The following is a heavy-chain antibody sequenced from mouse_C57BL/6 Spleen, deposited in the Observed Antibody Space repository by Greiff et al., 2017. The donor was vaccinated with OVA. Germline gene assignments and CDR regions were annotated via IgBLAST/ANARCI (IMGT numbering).Heavy chain of an antibody. CDR2: IDPETGGT. V-gene: IGHV1-15*01. J-gene: IGHJ2*01. D-gene: IGHD2-2*01. CDR3: TRWYGYDGEYYFDY. Sequence: QVQLQQSGAELVRPGASVTLSCKASGYTFTDYEMHWVKQTPVHGLEWIGAIDPETGGTAYNQKFKGKAILTADKSSSTAYMELRSLTSEDSAVYYCTRWYGYDGEYYFDYWGQGTTLTVSS. CDR1: GYTFTDYE.